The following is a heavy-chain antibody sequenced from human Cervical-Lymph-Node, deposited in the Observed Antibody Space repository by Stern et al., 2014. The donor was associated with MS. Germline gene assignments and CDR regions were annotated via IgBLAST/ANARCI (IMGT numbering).Heavy chain of an antibody. CDR1: GYTFTSYG. D-gene: IGHD2-15*01. J-gene: IGHJ3*02. Sequence: VQLGESGAEVKKPGASVKVSCKASGYTFTSYGISWLRKAPGQGLEWMGWISGYNGNTNYAQKLQGRVTMTTDTSPSPAYMELRSLRSDCTAGYYCARGLLGSENAFDIWGQGTMVTVSS. CDR2: ISGYNGNT. V-gene: IGHV1-18*01. CDR3: ARGLLGSENAFDI.